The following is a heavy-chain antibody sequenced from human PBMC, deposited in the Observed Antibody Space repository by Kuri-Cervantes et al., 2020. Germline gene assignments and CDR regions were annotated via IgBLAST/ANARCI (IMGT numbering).Heavy chain of an antibody. CDR3: ARDLRRYYGSGNFDY. V-gene: IGHV1-69*05. J-gene: IGHJ4*02. D-gene: IGHD3-10*01. CDR2: IIPIFGTA. CDR1: GGTFSSYA. Sequence: SVKVSCKASGGTFSSYAISWVRQAPGQGLEWMGGIIPIFGTANYAQKFQGRVTITRDASASTAYMELSSLRSEDTAVYYCARDLRRYYGSGNFDYWGQGTLVTVSS.